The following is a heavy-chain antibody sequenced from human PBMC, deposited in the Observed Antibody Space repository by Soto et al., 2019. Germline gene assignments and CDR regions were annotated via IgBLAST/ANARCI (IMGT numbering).Heavy chain of an antibody. D-gene: IGHD6-13*01. Sequence: QVQLVQSGAEVKKPGASVKVSCTASGYTFTSYDINWVRQATGQGLEWMGWMNHNSGNTGYAQKFQGRVTITRNTSISTAYMELSSLRSEDTAVYYSARPPPGYSSSWYGDYYYGMDVWGQGTTVTVSS. CDR2: MNHNSGNT. V-gene: IGHV1-8*01. CDR1: GYTFTSYD. J-gene: IGHJ6*02. CDR3: ARPPPGYSSSWYGDYYYGMDV.